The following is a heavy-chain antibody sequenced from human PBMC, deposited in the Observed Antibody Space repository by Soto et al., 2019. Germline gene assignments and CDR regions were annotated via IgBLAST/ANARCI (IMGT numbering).Heavy chain of an antibody. D-gene: IGHD6-13*01. Sequence: SETLSLTCTVSGGSMRNYFWTWIRQPPGKGLEWIGYIHYSGTTSFFPSYNPPLRSRVTISEDTSKNQFSLKLLSVTTADTAVYFCAAGEASSRNLAPYYLDFWGQGTLVTVSS. J-gene: IGHJ4*02. CDR2: IHYSGTT. CDR3: AAGEASSRNLAPYYLDF. V-gene: IGHV4-59*01. CDR1: GGSMRNYF.